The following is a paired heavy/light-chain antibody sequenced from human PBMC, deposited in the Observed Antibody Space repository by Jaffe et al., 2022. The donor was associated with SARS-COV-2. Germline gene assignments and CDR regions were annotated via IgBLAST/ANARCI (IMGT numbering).Light chain of an antibody. V-gene: IGKV4-1*01. Sequence: DIVVTQSPDSLAVSLGERATINCKSSQSVLYRSSNKNYLSWYQQKPGQPPKLLIDWASTRESGVPDRFSGSGSETDFTLTINSLQAEDVAVYYCHQYYTTPYTFGQGTKLEIK. J-gene: IGKJ2*01. CDR3: HQYYTTPYT. CDR1: QSVLYRSSNKNY. CDR2: WAS.
Heavy chain of an antibody. V-gene: IGHV3-15*01. D-gene: IGHD2-8*01. J-gene: IGHJ5*02. CDR1: GFSFSDTW. Sequence: EVQLVESGGGLVEPGGSLSLSCVTSGFSFSDTWMNWIRQAPGKGLEWVGRITTKSDGGVVHYAAPVKGRFSISRDDSKSTLHLQMNSLKSEDTAMYYCTPTTGVRHVWSDPWGQGTLVTVSS. CDR3: TPTTGVRHVWSDP. CDR2: ITTKSDGGVV.